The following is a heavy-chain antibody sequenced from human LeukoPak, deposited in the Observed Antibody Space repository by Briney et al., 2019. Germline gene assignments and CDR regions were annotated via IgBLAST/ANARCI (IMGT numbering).Heavy chain of an antibody. Sequence: SVKVSCQASGGTFSSYAISWVRQAPGQGLEWMGGIIPIFGTANYAQKFQGRVTITTDESTSTAYMELSSLRSEDTAVYYCARELTLQQWLVPGAFDIWGQGTMVTVSS. CDR2: IIPIFGTA. CDR1: GGTFSSYA. CDR3: ARELTLQQWLVPGAFDI. D-gene: IGHD6-19*01. J-gene: IGHJ3*02. V-gene: IGHV1-69*05.